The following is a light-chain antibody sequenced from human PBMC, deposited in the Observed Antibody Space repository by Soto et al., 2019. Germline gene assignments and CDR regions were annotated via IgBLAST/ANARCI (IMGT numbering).Light chain of an antibody. Sequence: DIQMTQCPSAMSASVGDSVTITCRASQGVSRWLAWYQQKPGRAPKLLIYAASTLQSGVPSRFSGSGSGTDFTLTISGLQPEDFGTYYCHQLNSFPITFGQGTRLEIK. V-gene: IGKV1-12*01. CDR3: HQLNSFPIT. J-gene: IGKJ5*01. CDR2: AAS. CDR1: QGVSRW.